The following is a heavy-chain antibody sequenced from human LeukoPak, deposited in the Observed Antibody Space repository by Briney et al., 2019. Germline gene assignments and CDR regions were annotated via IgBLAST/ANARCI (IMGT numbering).Heavy chain of an antibody. CDR1: GFTFDDYA. V-gene: IGHV3-9*01. CDR3: GRDMGDSTGFRGDY. CDR2: ISCNSGSI. D-gene: IGHD1-26*01. Sequence: GGSLRLSCAASGFTFDDYAMHWVRHAPGTGLEWVWGISCNSGSIGNADSVKGRFTISTDNAKNSLSLQMNSMRAADTAVYYYGRDMGDSTGFRGDYWGQGTLVTVSS. J-gene: IGHJ4*02.